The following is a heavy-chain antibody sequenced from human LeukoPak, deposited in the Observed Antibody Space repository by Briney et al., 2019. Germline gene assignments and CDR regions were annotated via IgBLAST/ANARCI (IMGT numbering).Heavy chain of an antibody. CDR3: ARGPCSGGSCNQIDP. CDR2: INHSGST. CDR1: GGSVSGYY. D-gene: IGHD2-15*01. J-gene: IGHJ5*02. Sequence: KPSQTLSLTCAVDGGSVSGYYWSSIRQPPGNGLEWIGEINHSGSTNYNPSLKSRVTISVDTSKNQFSLKLSSVTAADTAVYYCARGPCSGGSCNQIDPWGQGTLVTVSS. V-gene: IGHV4-34*01.